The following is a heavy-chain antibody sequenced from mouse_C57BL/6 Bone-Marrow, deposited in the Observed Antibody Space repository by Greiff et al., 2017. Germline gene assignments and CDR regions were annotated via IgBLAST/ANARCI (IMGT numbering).Heavy chain of an antibody. D-gene: IGHD1-1*01. V-gene: IGHV5-6*01. Sequence: VQLQQSGGDLVKPGGSLKLSCAASGFTFSSSGMSWVRQTPDKRLEWVATISSGGSYTYYPDSVKGRFTISRDKATNTLYLQLSSLKSEVTAMYYCARDYYGSSYGAYWGQGTLVTVSA. J-gene: IGHJ3*01. CDR3: ARDYYGSSYGAY. CDR1: GFTFSSSG. CDR2: ISSGGSYT.